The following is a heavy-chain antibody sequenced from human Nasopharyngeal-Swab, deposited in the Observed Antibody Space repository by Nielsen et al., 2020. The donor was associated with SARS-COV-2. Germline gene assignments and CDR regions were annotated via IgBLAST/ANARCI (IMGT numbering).Heavy chain of an antibody. V-gene: IGHV1-18*01. CDR1: GYTFTSYG. D-gene: IGHD2-2*01. CDR3: ARRGRCSGSSCDMDV. J-gene: IGHJ6*02. Sequence: ASVKVSCKASGYTFTSYGISWVRQAPGQGLEWMRWISAYNGNTNYAQKFQGRVTMTRDTSTSTVFMDLSSLRSEDTAVYYCARRGRCSGSSCDMDVWGQGTTVTVSS. CDR2: ISAYNGNT.